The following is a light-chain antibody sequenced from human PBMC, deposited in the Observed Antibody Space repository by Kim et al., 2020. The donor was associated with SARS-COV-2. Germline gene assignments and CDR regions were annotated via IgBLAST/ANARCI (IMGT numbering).Light chain of an antibody. CDR3: SSYTSSSTSV. CDR1: SSDVGGYNY. J-gene: IGLJ2*01. Sequence: QSALTQPASVSGSPGQSITISCTGTSSDVGGYNYVSWYQQHPGKAPKLMIYDVSNRPSGVSNRFSGSKSGNTASLTISGLQAEDEADYYCSSYTSSSTSVFGAGTQL. V-gene: IGLV2-14*03. CDR2: DVS.